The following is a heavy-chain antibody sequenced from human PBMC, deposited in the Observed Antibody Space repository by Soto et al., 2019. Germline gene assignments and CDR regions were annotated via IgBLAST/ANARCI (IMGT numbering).Heavy chain of an antibody. CDR2: INHSGST. D-gene: IGHD3-10*01. Sequence: QVQLQQWGAGLLKPSETLSLTCAVYGGSFSGYYWNWIRQPPGKGLEWIGEINHSGSTNYNPSLKSRVTISVDTSKNQFSLKLSSVTAADTAVYYCARAYYYSGSGSLDYWGQGTLVTVSS. V-gene: IGHV4-34*01. J-gene: IGHJ4*02. CDR3: ARAYYYSGSGSLDY. CDR1: GGSFSGYY.